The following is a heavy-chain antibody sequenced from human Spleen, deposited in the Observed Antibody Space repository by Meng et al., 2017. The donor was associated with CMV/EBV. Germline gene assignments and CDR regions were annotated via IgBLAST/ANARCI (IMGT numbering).Heavy chain of an antibody. Sequence: CTVSGVSISSGDYYWSWIRQPPGGGLEWIGYIYFSGTAYYNPSLRSRLSISIDTSKNQFSLNLSSVTATDSAVYYCARVGLFTFGLWGRGTLVTVSS. V-gene: IGHV4-30-4*08. D-gene: IGHD2-21*01. CDR2: IYFSGTA. CDR1: GVSISSGDYY. J-gene: IGHJ2*01. CDR3: ARVGLFTFGL.